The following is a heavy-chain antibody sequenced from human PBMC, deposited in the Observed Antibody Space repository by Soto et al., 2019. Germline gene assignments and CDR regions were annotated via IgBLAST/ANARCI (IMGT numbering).Heavy chain of an antibody. D-gene: IGHD6-6*01. CDR2: ISAYNGNT. J-gene: IGHJ6*02. CDR3: ARRSSSRDPYYYYGMDV. Sequence: GASVKVSCKASGYTFTSYGISWVRQAPGQGLEWMGWISAYNGNTNYAQKLQGRVTMTTDTSTSTAYMELRSLRSDDTAVYYCARRSSSRDPYYYYGMDVWGQGTTVTVSS. CDR1: GYTFTSYG. V-gene: IGHV1-18*01.